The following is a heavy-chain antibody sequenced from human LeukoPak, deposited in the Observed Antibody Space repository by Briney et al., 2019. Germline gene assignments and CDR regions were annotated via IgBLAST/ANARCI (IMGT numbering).Heavy chain of an antibody. D-gene: IGHD3-10*01. V-gene: IGHV4-39*07. Sequence: SETLSLTCSVSGSYINNYYWGWIRQAPGKGLEWIGSIYHSGSTYYNPSLKSRVTISVDTSKNQFSLKLSSVTAADTAVYYCAREPYYYGSGSFDYWGQGTLVTVSS. CDR2: IYHSGST. CDR1: GSYINNYY. CDR3: AREPYYYGSGSFDY. J-gene: IGHJ4*02.